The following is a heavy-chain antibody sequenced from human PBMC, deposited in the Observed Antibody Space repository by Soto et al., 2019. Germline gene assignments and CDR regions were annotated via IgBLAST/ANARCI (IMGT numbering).Heavy chain of an antibody. J-gene: IGHJ6*02. CDR3: ARGGSWYPGYYYGMDV. CDR2: VNSSGST. Sequence: PSETLSLTCTVSGASVSAYYWSWIRQPAGKGLEWIGRVNSSGSTNYNPSLKSRVTMLVDTSKNQLSLMLRSVTAADTAVFYCARGGSWYPGYYYGMDVWGQGTTVTVSS. V-gene: IGHV4-4*07. CDR1: GASVSAYY. D-gene: IGHD6-13*01.